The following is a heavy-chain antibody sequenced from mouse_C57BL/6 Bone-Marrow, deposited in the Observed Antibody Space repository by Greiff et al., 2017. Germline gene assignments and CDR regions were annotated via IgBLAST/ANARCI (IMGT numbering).Heavy chain of an antibody. CDR3: AREGLQGYAMDY. D-gene: IGHD3-3*01. J-gene: IGHJ4*01. V-gene: IGHV1-55*01. CDR2: IYPGSGST. CDR1: GYTFTSYW. Sequence: VQLQQPGAELVKPGASVKMSCKASGYTFTSYWITWVKQRPGQGLEWIGDIYPGSGSTNYNEKFKSKATLTVDTSTSTAYMQRSSLTSEDSAVYNGAREGLQGYAMDYWGQGTSVTVSS.